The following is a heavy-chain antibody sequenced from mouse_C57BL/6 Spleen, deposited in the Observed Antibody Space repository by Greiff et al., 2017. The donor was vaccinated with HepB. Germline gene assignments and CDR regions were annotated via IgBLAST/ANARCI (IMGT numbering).Heavy chain of an antibody. J-gene: IGHJ4*01. V-gene: IGHV1-80*01. CDR1: GYAFSSYW. D-gene: IGHD1-1*01. CDR3: AREGYYGSHYAMDY. Sequence: VQLQQSGAELVKPGASVKISCKASGYAFSSYWMNWVKQRPGQGLEWIGKIYPGDGDTTYNGKFKGKSTLTADKSASTAYMQLSSLTSEDSAVYYCAREGYYGSHYAMDYWGQGTSVTVSS. CDR2: IYPGDGDT.